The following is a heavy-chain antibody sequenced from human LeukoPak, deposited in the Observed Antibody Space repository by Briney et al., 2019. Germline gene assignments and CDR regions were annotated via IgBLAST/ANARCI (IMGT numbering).Heavy chain of an antibody. CDR1: GYSFTSYW. J-gene: IGHJ6*02. CDR2: IYPGDSDT. D-gene: IGHD2-15*01. CDR3: ARRLGYCSGGSCKSYGMDV. Sequence: GESLKISCKGSGYSFTSYWIGWVRQMPGKGLEWIGIIYPGDSDTRYSPSFQGQVTISADKSISTAYLQWSSLKASDTAMYYCARRLGYCSGGSCKSYGMDVWGQGTTVTVSS. V-gene: IGHV5-51*01.